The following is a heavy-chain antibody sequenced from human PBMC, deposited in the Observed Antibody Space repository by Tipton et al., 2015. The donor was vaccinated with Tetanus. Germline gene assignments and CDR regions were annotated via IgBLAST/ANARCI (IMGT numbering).Heavy chain of an antibody. D-gene: IGHD3-10*01. CDR3: TREKEEFYFDA. J-gene: IGHJ4*02. CDR2: ISYDGSNK. Sequence: SLRLSCAASGFTFSSYAMHWVRQAPGKGLEWVAVISYDGSNKYYADSVKGRFTISRDNSKNTLYLQMNSLRVEDTAIYYCTREKEEFYFDAWGQGTLVTVSS. V-gene: IGHV3-30-3*01. CDR1: GFTFSSYA.